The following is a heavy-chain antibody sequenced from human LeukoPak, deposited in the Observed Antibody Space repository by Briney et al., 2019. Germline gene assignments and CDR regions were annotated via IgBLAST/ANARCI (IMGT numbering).Heavy chain of an antibody. CDR1: GYTFTSYY. J-gene: IGHJ3*01. Sequence: ASVKVSCKASGYTFTSYYMHWVRQAPGQGLEWMGIINPSGGSTSYAQKFQGRVTMTRDTSTRTAYMELRSLRYDDTAVYYCARRSVVVSAAGDDAFDLWGQGTMVTVSS. CDR3: ARRSVVVSAAGDDAFDL. V-gene: IGHV1-46*01. CDR2: INPSGGST. D-gene: IGHD2-15*01.